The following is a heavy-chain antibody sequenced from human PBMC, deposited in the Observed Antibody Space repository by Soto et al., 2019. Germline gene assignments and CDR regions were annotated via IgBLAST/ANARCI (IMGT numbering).Heavy chain of an antibody. CDR2: IIPIFGTA. V-gene: IGHV1-69*13. CDR1: GGTFSSYA. D-gene: IGHD2-2*01. Sequence: ASVKVSCKASGGTFSSYAISWVRQAPGQGLEWMGGIIPIFGTATYAQKFQGRVTITADESTSTAYMELSSLRSEDTAVYYCANLGGLGYCISTSCDVEYYYGMDVWG. CDR3: ANLGGLGYCISTSCDVEYYYGMDV. J-gene: IGHJ6*02.